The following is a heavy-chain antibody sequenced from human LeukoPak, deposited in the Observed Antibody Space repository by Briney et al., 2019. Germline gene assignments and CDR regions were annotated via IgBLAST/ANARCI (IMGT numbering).Heavy chain of an antibody. CDR1: GGSISSGSYY. V-gene: IGHV4-39*07. Sequence: SETLSLTCTVSGGSISSGSYYWGWIRQPPGKGLEWIGSIYYSGSTYYNPSLKSRVTISVDTSKNQFSLKLSSVTAADTAVYYCATVVVPGWFDPWGQGTLVTVSS. J-gene: IGHJ5*02. CDR2: IYYSGST. D-gene: IGHD2-15*01. CDR3: ATVVVPGWFDP.